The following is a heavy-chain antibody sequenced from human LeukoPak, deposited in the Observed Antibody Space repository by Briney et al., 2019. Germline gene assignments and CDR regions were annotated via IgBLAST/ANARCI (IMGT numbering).Heavy chain of an antibody. V-gene: IGHV3-66*01. CDR1: GFTVSSNY. Sequence: GGSLRLSCAASGFTVSSNYMTWVRQAPGKGLEGVSVIYGGGSTYYADSVKGRFTISRDDSKNTLYLQMNSLRAEDTAVYYCAREDNLTGYYFDYWGQGTLVTVSS. D-gene: IGHD3-9*01. CDR2: IYGGGST. CDR3: AREDNLTGYYFDY. J-gene: IGHJ4*02.